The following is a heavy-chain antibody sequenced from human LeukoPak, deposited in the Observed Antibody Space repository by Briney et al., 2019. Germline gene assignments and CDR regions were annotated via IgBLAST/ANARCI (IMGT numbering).Heavy chain of an antibody. V-gene: IGHV1-69*05. CDR2: IIPIFGTA. CDR3: ARMSGYYKAHFDY. CDR1: GGTFSSYA. J-gene: IGHJ4*02. D-gene: IGHD3-3*01. Sequence: SVKVSCKASGGTFSSYAISWVRQAPGQGLEWMGGIIPIFGTANYAQKFQGRVTITTDESTSTACMELSSLRSEDTAVYYCARMSGYYKAHFDYWGQGTLVTVSS.